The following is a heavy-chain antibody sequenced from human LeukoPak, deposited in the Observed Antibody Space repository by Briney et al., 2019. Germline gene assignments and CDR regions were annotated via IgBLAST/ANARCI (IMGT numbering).Heavy chain of an antibody. CDR3: ARGRQVGSYIAVYMDV. Sequence: PSETLSLTCTVSGGSISTSNYYWGWVRQPPGKGLEWIGNIFYSGSTYYSPSLKSRVTISLDTSRNQFSLKLNSVTAADTAVYYCARGRQVGSYIAVYMDVWGKGTTVTVSS. V-gene: IGHV4-39*07. J-gene: IGHJ6*03. CDR2: IFYSGST. D-gene: IGHD6-19*01. CDR1: GGSISTSNYY.